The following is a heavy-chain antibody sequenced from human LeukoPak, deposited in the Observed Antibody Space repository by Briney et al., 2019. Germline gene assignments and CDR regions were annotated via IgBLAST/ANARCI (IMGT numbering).Heavy chain of an antibody. D-gene: IGHD5-18*01. V-gene: IGHV3-43*02. CDR2: ISGDGGST. Sequence: PGGSLRLSCAASGFTFDDYAMHWVRQAPGKGLEWVSLISGDGGSTYYADSVKGRFTISRDNSKNSLYLQMNSLRTEDTALYYSAKGGQTWLQLWPAYWGQGTLVTVSS. J-gene: IGHJ4*02. CDR1: GFTFDDYA. CDR3: AKGGQTWLQLWPAY.